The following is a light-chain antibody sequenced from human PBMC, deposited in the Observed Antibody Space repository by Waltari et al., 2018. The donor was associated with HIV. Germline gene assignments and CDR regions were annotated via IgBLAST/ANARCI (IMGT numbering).Light chain of an antibody. J-gene: IGLJ3*02. V-gene: IGLV1-44*01. CDR1: SSNIGRNT. Sequence: QSVLTQPPSASGTPGQRVTISCSGASSNIGRNTITGYQQLPGTAPQRLTYSNNQRPPAFPDRFSGSNSGTSASLAISGLQSEDEADYYCATWDDNLNGWVFGGGTKLTVL. CDR3: ATWDDNLNGWV. CDR2: SNN.